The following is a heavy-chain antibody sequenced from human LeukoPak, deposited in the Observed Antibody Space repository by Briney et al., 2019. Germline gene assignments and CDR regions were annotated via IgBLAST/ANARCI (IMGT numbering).Heavy chain of an antibody. V-gene: IGHV5-51*01. Sequence: GESLKISCKGSGYSFPSYWIGWVCQMPGKGLEWMGIIYPGDSDTRYSPSFQGQVTISADKSISTAYLQWSSLKASDAAMYYCARHSSGYSSSWYSTRAYFDYWGQGTLVTVSS. J-gene: IGHJ4*02. D-gene: IGHD6-13*01. CDR3: ARHSSGYSSSWYSTRAYFDY. CDR1: GYSFPSYW. CDR2: IYPGDSDT.